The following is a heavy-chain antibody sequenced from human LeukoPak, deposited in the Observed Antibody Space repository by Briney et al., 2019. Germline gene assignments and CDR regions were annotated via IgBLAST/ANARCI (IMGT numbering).Heavy chain of an antibody. CDR2: ISTSKGNT. CDR3: ARDGSRVVGDY. CDR1: GYTFTSYG. J-gene: IGHJ4*02. V-gene: IGHV1-18*01. Sequence: ASVKVSCKTSGYTFTSYGISWVRRAPGQGLEWMGWISTSKGNTIYAQKLQGRVTLTTDTSTSTAYMELRSLRSEDTAVYYCARDGSRVVGDYWGQGTLVTVSS. D-gene: IGHD3-22*01.